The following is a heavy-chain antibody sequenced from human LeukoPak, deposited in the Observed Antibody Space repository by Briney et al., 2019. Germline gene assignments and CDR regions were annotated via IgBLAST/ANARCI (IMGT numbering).Heavy chain of an antibody. CDR3: AKTTRRDGYNYVDWFDP. V-gene: IGHV1-8*03. CDR1: GYTSTSYD. D-gene: IGHD5-24*01. Sequence: ASVKVSCKASGYTSTSYDINWVRQATGQGLEWMGWMNPNSGNTGYAQKFQGRVTITRNTSISTAYMELSSLRSEDTAVYYCAKTTRRDGYNYVDWFDPWGQGTLVTVSS. CDR2: MNPNSGNT. J-gene: IGHJ5*02.